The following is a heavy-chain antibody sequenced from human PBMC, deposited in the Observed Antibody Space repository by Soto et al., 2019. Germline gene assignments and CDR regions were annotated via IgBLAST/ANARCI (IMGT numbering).Heavy chain of an antibody. CDR2: ISSSSSYI. CDR1: GFTFSSYS. D-gene: IGHD2-2*02. V-gene: IGHV3-21*01. Sequence: PGGSLRLSXAASGFTFSSYSMNWVRQAPGKGLEWVSSISSSSSYIYYADSVKGRFTISRDNAKNSLYLQMNSLRAEDTAVYYCARDDTPDFDYWGQGTLVTVSS. J-gene: IGHJ4*02. CDR3: ARDDTPDFDY.